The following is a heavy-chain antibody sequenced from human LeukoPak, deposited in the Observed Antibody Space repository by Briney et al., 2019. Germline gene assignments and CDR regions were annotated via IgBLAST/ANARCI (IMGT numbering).Heavy chain of an antibody. Sequence: GGSLRLSCAASGFTVSSNYMSWVRQAPGKGLEWVSVIYSGGSTYYADSVKGRFTISRDNSKNTLYLQMNSLRAEDTAVYYCAKGSYYDSSGHFDYWGQGTLVTVSS. J-gene: IGHJ4*02. CDR1: GFTVSSNY. CDR2: IYSGGST. V-gene: IGHV3-66*01. CDR3: AKGSYYDSSGHFDY. D-gene: IGHD3-22*01.